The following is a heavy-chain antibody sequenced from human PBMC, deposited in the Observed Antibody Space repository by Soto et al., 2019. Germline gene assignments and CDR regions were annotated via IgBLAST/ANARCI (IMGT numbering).Heavy chain of an antibody. D-gene: IGHD3-10*01. CDR3: ARGGEVLYYYGSGSLGNWFDP. Sequence: ASVKVSCKASGYTFTSYYMHWVRQAPGQGLEWMGIINPSGGSTSCAQKFQGRVTMTRDTSTSTVYMELSSLRSEDTAVYYCARGGEVLYYYGSGSLGNWFDPWGQGTLVTVSS. CDR2: INPSGGST. J-gene: IGHJ5*02. CDR1: GYTFTSYY. V-gene: IGHV1-46*01.